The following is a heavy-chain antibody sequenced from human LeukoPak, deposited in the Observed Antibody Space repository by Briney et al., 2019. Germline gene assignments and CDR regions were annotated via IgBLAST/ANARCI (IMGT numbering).Heavy chain of an antibody. CDR3: ARLARAVASFDY. CDR2: INHSGST. D-gene: IGHD6-19*01. V-gene: IGHV4-34*01. Sequence: SETLSLTCAVYGGSFSGYYWSWIRQPPGKGLEWIGEINHSGSTNYNPSLKSLVTISVDTSKNQFSLKLSSVTAADTAVYYCARLARAVASFDYWGQGTLVTVSS. J-gene: IGHJ4*02. CDR1: GGSFSGYY.